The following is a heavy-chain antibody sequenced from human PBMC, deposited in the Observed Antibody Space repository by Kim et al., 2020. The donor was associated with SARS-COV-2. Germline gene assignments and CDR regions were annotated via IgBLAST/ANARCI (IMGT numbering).Heavy chain of an antibody. CDR1: GFTFSSYS. CDR2: ITSSGSPI. Sequence: GGSLRLSCATSGFTFSSYSMNWVRQAQGKGLEWLSFITSSGSPIYYADSVRGRLTIARDNPKRSLYLQMDSLRDDDTAVYYCARSKTVVAAAGTGNWYFDLWGHGGQVTVSS. CDR3: ARSKTVVAAAGTGNWYFDL. V-gene: IGHV3-48*02. J-gene: IGHJ2*01. D-gene: IGHD6-13*01.